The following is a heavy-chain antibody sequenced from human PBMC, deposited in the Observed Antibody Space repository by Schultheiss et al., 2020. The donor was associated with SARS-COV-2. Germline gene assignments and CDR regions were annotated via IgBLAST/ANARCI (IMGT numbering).Heavy chain of an antibody. CDR1: GFSFSTYA. J-gene: IGHJ1*01. V-gene: IGHV3-7*01. CDR3: ARNYDSSGYVSWFGLQH. CDR2: IKQDGSEK. Sequence: GGSLRLSCAASGFSFSTYAMHWVRQAPGKGLEWVANIKQDGSEKYYVYSVKGRFTISRDNAKNSLYLQMNSLRAEDTAVYYCARNYDSSGYVSWFGLQHWGQGTLVTVSS. D-gene: IGHD3-22*01.